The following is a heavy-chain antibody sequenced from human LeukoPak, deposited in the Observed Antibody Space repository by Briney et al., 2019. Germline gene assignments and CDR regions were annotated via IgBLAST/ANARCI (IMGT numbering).Heavy chain of an antibody. CDR3: ARDLAVAGYNWFDP. Sequence: ASVKVSCKASGYTFTGYYMHWVRQAPGQGLEWMGWINPNSGGTNYAQKFQGRVTMTRDTSISTAYMELSRLRSDDTAVYYCARDLAVAGYNWFDPWGQGTLVTVSS. D-gene: IGHD6-19*01. CDR2: INPNSGGT. V-gene: IGHV1-2*02. CDR1: GYTFTGYY. J-gene: IGHJ5*02.